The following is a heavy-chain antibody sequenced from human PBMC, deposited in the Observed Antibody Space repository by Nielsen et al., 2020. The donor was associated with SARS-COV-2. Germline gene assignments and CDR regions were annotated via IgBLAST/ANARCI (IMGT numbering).Heavy chain of an antibody. Sequence: GGSLRLSCAASGFTFSSYGMHWVRQAPGKGLEWVAVIWYDGSNKYYADSVKGRFTISRDNSKNTLYLQMNSLRAEDTAVYCCARDFGYCSSTSCERDMDVWGKGTTVTVS. CDR1: GFTFSSYG. J-gene: IGHJ6*03. D-gene: IGHD2-2*01. V-gene: IGHV3-33*01. CDR3: ARDFGYCSSTSCERDMDV. CDR2: IWYDGSNK.